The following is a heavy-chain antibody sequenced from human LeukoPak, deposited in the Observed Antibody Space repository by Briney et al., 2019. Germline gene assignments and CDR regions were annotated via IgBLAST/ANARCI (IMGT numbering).Heavy chain of an antibody. CDR1: GFTFSGYA. CDR2: ISGRGANT. D-gene: IGHD1-14*01. Sequence: GGSLRLSCATSGFTFSGYAMSWVRQAPGKGLEWVSSISGRGANTHYADSVKGRFTISGDYSKNTLNLQMNSLRAEDTAVYYCAKEGRSLKTYWGQGTLVTVSS. CDR3: AKEGRSLKTY. V-gene: IGHV3-23*01. J-gene: IGHJ4*02.